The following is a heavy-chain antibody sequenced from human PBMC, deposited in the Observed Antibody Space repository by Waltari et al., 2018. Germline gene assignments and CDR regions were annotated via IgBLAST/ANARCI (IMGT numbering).Heavy chain of an antibody. CDR2: ISGSGGST. CDR3: AKDGSPPEYSGYDFDY. Sequence: EVQLLESGGGLVQPGGSLRLSCAASGFTFSSYAMSWVRQAPGKGLEWVSAISGSGGSTYYADSVKGRFTSSRDNSKNTLYLQMNSLRAEDTAVYYCAKDGSPPEYSGYDFDYWGQGTLVTVSS. CDR1: GFTFSSYA. J-gene: IGHJ4*02. D-gene: IGHD5-12*01. V-gene: IGHV3-23*01.